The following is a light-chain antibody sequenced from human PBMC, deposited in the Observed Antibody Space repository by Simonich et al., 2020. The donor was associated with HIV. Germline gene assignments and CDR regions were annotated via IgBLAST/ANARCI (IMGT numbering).Light chain of an antibody. Sequence: EIVMTQSSATLSVSPGEKGTLSGGAGPSGSSKFAWYRQKPGQAPRLLIYDASNRATGIPARFSGSGSGTDCTLTSSSREPEDVAVYYWQQRSNCYTFGQGTKLEIK. CDR2: DAS. J-gene: IGKJ2*01. CDR3: QQRSNCYT. V-gene: IGKV3D-11*03. CDR1: PSGSSK.